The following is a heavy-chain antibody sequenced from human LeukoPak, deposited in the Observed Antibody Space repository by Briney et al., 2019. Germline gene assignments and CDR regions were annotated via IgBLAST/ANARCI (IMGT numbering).Heavy chain of an antibody. J-gene: IGHJ4*02. Sequence: GGSLRLSCAASGITFSSYEMNWVRQAPGKGLEWVSYISSSGSIIYYADSVKGRFTISRDNAKNSLDLQMNSLRVEDTAVYYCARLDASRRDGYNSNYFDYWGQGTLVTVSS. D-gene: IGHD5-24*01. CDR2: ISSSGSII. CDR3: ARLDASRRDGYNSNYFDY. V-gene: IGHV3-48*03. CDR1: GITFSSYE.